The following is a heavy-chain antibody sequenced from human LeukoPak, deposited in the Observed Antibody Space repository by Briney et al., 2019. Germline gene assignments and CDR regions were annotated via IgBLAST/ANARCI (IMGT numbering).Heavy chain of an antibody. CDR1: RFAFSNYG. D-gene: IGHD3-22*01. V-gene: IGHV3-48*02. J-gene: IGHJ4*02. Sequence: GGSLRLSCAVSRFAFSNYGMSWVRQAPGKGLEWVSYISSGSSTIYYADSVKGRFTISRDNAKNSLYLQMNSLTDEDTAVYYCAREPPGNYDSSGHYYAYFDCWGQGTLVTVSS. CDR3: AREPPGNYDSSGHYYAYFDC. CDR2: ISSGSSTI.